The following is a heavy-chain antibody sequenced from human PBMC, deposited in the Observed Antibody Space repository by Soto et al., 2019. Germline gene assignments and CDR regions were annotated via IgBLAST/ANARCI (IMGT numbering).Heavy chain of an antibody. J-gene: IGHJ3*02. D-gene: IGHD3-3*02. V-gene: IGHV3-30*18. CDR2: VSFDGTKK. CDR3: AKAYLGNSNAFDT. CDR1: GFTFRNFG. Sequence: QVHLVESGGGVVQPGRSLRLSCAASGFTFRNFGMHWVRQAPGKGLEWVASVSFDGTKKHSADSVKGRFTISRDSSKNTLYLQMSSLRTGDMAVYYCAKAYLGNSNAFDTWGRGTLVTVYS.